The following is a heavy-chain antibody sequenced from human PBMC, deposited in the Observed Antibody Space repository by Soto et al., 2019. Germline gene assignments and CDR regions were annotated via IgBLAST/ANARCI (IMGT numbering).Heavy chain of an antibody. CDR2: IYYSGST. CDR1: GGSISSYY. V-gene: IGHV4-59*01. D-gene: IGHD6-19*01. Sequence: SETLSLTCTVSGGSISSYYWSWIRQPPGKGLEWIGYIYYSGSTNYNPSLKSRVTISVDTSKNQFSLKLSSVTAADTAVYYCARSIAVAGQCMDVWGKGTTVTGSS. J-gene: IGHJ6*03. CDR3: ARSIAVAGQCMDV.